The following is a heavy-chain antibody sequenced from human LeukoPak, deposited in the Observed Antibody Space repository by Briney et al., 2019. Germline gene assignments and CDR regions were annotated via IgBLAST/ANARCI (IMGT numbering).Heavy chain of an antibody. Sequence: SETLSLTCAVSGGSISSGGYSWSWIRQLPGKGLEWIGYIYHSGSTYYNPSLKSRVTISVDRSKNQFSLKLSSVTAADTAVYYCARATAPYDAFDIWGQGTMVTVSS. CDR1: GGSISSGGYS. D-gene: IGHD4-17*01. V-gene: IGHV4-30-2*01. J-gene: IGHJ3*02. CDR2: IYHSGST. CDR3: ARATAPYDAFDI.